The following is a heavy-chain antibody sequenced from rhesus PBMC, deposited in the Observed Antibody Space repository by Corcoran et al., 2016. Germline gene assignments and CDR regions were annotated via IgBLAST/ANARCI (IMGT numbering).Heavy chain of an antibody. CDR2: ISGSSGST. Sequence: QVQLQESGPGLVKPSETLSLTCAVSGGSISSSNWWSWLRPPPGKGLEWIGYISGSSGSTYYNPSLKSRVTISTDTSKNQFSLKLSSVTAADTAVYYCARAGNIVVVLTAPVDAFDFWGQGLRVTVSS. J-gene: IGHJ3*01. CDR1: GGSISSSNW. V-gene: IGHV4-65*01. D-gene: IGHD2-15*01. CDR3: ARAGNIVVVLTAPVDAFDF.